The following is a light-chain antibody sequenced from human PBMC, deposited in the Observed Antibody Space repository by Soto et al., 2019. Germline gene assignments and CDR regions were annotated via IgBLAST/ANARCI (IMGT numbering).Light chain of an antibody. J-gene: IGKJ1*01. CDR2: GAS. Sequence: EIVLTQSPATLSVSPGDRVTLSCRASQSVDINLAWYQQRPGQAPRLLVYGASTKATDMPGRFSGRGSGTEFTLTINNLQSEDFAVYYCQQYRNWTRKIGQGTKVDIK. CDR1: QSVDIN. V-gene: IGKV3-15*01. CDR3: QQYRNWTRK.